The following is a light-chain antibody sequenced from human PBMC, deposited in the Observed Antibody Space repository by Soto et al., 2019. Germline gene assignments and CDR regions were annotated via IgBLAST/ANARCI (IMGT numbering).Light chain of an antibody. J-gene: IGKJ5*01. CDR3: QQYKNWPPIT. V-gene: IGKV3-20*01. CDR1: QSVSSSY. Sequence: EIVLTQSPGTLSLSPGERATLSCRASQSVSSSYLAWYQQKPGQAPRLLIYGASSRATGIPGRFSGSGSGTDFTLTISRLEPEDFAVYYCQQYKNWPPITFGQGTRLDIK. CDR2: GAS.